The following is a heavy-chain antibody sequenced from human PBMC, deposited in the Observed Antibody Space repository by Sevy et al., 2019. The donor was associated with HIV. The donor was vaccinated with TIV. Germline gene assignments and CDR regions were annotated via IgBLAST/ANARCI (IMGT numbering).Heavy chain of an antibody. CDR1: GGCISNYR. CDR3: ARGGVSTTTPFDY. CDR2: TYTSGSP. D-gene: IGHD3-16*02. J-gene: IGHJ4*02. Sequence: SETLSLTCTVSGGCISNYRWSWIREPAGKGLEWIGRTYTSGSPKYNPSLKSRVTKSADTSMNQFSLKLSSVTAADTAVYYSARGGVSTTTPFDYWGQGTLVTVSS. V-gene: IGHV4-4*07.